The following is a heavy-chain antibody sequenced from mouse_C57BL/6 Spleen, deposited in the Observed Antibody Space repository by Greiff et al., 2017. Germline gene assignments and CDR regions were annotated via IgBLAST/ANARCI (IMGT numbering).Heavy chain of an antibody. D-gene: IGHD2-4*01. Sequence: DVMLVESGGGLVKPGGSLKLSCAASGFTFSDYGMHWVRQAPEKGLEWVAYISSGSSTIYYADTVKGRFTISRNNAKNTLFLQMTSLRSEDTAMYYCARGPFYDYDPYFDYWGQGTTLTVSS. CDR2: ISSGSSTI. J-gene: IGHJ2*01. CDR1: GFTFSDYG. V-gene: IGHV5-17*01. CDR3: ARGPFYDYDPYFDY.